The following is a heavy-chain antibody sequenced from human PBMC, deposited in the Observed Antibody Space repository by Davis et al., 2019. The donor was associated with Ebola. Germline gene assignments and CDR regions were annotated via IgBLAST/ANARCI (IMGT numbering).Heavy chain of an antibody. J-gene: IGHJ4*02. CDR3: AREGYTGYVRISGSYYADY. CDR1: GFTFSDYP. Sequence: GESLKISCSASGFTFSDYPMDWGRQAPGKGLEWLSHITGSGNTVYYSDSGKGRFTISRDNAKNSGYLQLNSLTDEDTAVYYCAREGYTGYVRISGSYYADYWGQGTLVTVSS. V-gene: IGHV3-48*02. D-gene: IGHD5-12*01. CDR2: ITGSGNTV.